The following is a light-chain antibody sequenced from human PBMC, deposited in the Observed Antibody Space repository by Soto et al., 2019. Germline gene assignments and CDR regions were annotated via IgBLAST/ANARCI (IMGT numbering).Light chain of an antibody. CDR1: SGHSSYA. V-gene: IGLV4-69*01. J-gene: IGLJ3*02. CDR3: QTWGTGFWV. CDR2: LNSDGSH. Sequence: QSVLTQSPSASASLGASVKLTCTLSSGHSSYAIAWHQQQPEKGPRYLMKLNSDGSHSKGDGIPDRFSGSSSGAERYLTISSLQSEDVADYYCQTWGTGFWVFGGGTKLTVL.